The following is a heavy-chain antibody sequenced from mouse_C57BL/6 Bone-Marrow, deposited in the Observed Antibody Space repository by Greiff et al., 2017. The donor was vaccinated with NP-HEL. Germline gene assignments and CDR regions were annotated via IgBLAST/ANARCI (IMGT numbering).Heavy chain of an antibody. J-gene: IGHJ2*01. Sequence: EVKVVESGGDLVKPGGSLKLSCAASGFTFSSYGMSWVRQTPDKRLEWVATISSGGSYTYYPDSVKGRFTISRDNAKNTLYLQMSSLKSEDTAMYYCAAQATLYYFDYWGQGTTLTVSS. CDR1: GFTFSSYG. CDR2: ISSGGSYT. CDR3: AAQATLYYFDY. V-gene: IGHV5-6*01. D-gene: IGHD3-2*02.